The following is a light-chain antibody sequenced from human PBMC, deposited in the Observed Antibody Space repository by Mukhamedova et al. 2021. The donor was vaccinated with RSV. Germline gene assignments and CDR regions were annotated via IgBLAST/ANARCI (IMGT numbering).Light chain of an antibody. CDR2: EVS. V-gene: IGLV2-11*01. CDR1: SSDVGGYNY. J-gene: IGLJ3*02. Sequence: CTGTSSDVGGYNYVSWYQQHPGKAPKLMIYEVSNRPSGVSNRFSGSKSGNTASLTISGLQAEDEADYYCCSYAGSYTWVFGGGTK. CDR3: CSYAGSYTWV.